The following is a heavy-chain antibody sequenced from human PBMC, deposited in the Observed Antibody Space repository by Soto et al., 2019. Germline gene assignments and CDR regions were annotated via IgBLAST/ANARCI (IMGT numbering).Heavy chain of an antibody. V-gene: IGHV1-3*01. CDR1: GYTFTSYA. D-gene: IGHD3-22*01. J-gene: IGHJ4*02. Sequence: QVQLVQSGAEVKKPGASVKVSCKASGYTFTSYAMHWVRQAPAQRLEWMGWINAGNGNTKYSQKFQGRVTITRDTSASTDYMELSSLRSEDTAVYYCARGDYYDIHDYWGQGTLVTVSS. CDR3: ARGDYYDIHDY. CDR2: INAGNGNT.